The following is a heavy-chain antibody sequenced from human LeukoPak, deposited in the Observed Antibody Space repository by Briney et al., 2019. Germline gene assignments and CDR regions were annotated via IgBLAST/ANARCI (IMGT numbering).Heavy chain of an antibody. CDR1: GYTSSSYW. CDR2: IKQDGAEK. Sequence: GRSLRISCAVSGYTSSSYWMSWVRQAPGKGLEWVAKIKQDGAEKYYVDSVTGRFTISRDNAKNSLYLQMNSLRAEDTTVYYSARGISELDYWGQGTLVTVSS. D-gene: IGHD3-3*02. V-gene: IGHV3-7*01. CDR3: ARGISELDY. J-gene: IGHJ4*02.